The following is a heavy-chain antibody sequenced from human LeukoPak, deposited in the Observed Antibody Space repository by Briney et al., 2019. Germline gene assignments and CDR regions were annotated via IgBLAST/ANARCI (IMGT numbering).Heavy chain of an antibody. CDR1: GGSISSYY. CDR2: IYYSGST. J-gene: IGHJ4*02. D-gene: IGHD4-11*01. V-gene: IGHV4-59*01. CDR3: ARDRLHQNY. Sequence: SETLSLTCTVSGGSISSYYWSWLRQPPGKGLEWIGYIYYSGSTNYNPSLKSRVTISLDTSKNQFSLKLSSVTTADTAVYYCARDRLHQNYWGQGTLVTVSS.